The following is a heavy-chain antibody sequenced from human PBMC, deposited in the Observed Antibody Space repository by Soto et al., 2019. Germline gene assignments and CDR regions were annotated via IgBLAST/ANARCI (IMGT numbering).Heavy chain of an antibody. D-gene: IGHD3-10*01. V-gene: IGHV6-1*01. J-gene: IGHJ6*02. CDR3: TGITWFRGMDV. CDR2: TYYKSKWNN. CDR1: WDGVSSNSAG. Sequence: SQTLSLTFVISWDGVSSNSAGWNWIRQSPSRGLEWLGRTYYKSKWNNDYALSVKSRITINPDTSKNQFSLHLYPVTPEDTAVYYCTGITWFRGMDVWGQGTPVTVSS.